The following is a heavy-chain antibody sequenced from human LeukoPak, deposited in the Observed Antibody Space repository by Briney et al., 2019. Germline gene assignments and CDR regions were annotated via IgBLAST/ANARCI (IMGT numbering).Heavy chain of an antibody. D-gene: IGHD2-15*01. CDR1: GGTFSSYA. J-gene: IGHJ5*02. CDR3: ARGCSGGSCYSSNWFDP. CDR2: MNPNSGNT. V-gene: IGHV1-8*02. Sequence: ASVKVSCKASGGTFSSYAISWVRQATGRGLEWMGWMNPNSGNTGYAQKFQGRVTMTRNTSISTAYMELRSLRSDDTAVYYCARGCSGGSCYSSNWFDPWGQGTLVTVSS.